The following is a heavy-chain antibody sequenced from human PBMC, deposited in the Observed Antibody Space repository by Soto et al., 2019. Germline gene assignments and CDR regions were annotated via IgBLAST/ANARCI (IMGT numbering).Heavy chain of an antibody. Sequence: GGSLRLSCAASGFILNMYWMRWDRQSPGKGLVWISRIYHDGIYTDDADSVKGRFTISRDNVNDTLYLQMNNLRAEDSGLYYCTRGPRPISTGTGAYWGQGTQVTVSS. D-gene: IGHD3-10*01. CDR2: IYHDGIYT. J-gene: IGHJ4*02. V-gene: IGHV3-74*01. CDR1: GFILNMYW. CDR3: TRGPRPISTGTGAY.